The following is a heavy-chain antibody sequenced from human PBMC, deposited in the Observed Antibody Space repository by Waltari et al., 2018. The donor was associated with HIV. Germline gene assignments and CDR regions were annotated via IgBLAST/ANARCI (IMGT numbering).Heavy chain of an antibody. CDR3: ASDGRGIAAPLDY. Sequence: QVQLQESGPGLVKPSQTLSLTCTVSGGSISSGGYYWSWIRQHPGKGLEWIGYNNYSGSTYYNPSLKSRGTISVDTSKNQFSLKLSSGTAADTAVYYGASDGRGIAAPLDYWGQGTLVTVSS. V-gene: IGHV4-31*03. J-gene: IGHJ4*02. CDR2: NNYSGST. D-gene: IGHD6-13*01. CDR1: GGSISSGGYY.